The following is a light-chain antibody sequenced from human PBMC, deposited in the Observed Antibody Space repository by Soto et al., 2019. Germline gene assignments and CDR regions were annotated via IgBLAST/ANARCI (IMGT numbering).Light chain of an antibody. V-gene: IGLV1-47*02. Sequence: QSVLTQPPSASATPGQRGTISCSGSSANIGNNNAYWYQHVPGTAPKLIIHHNTLRPSWVPDRFSGSKSGTSASLAIRGLQSDDESDYDCAAWYDRLGDVVFGGGTKLTVL. J-gene: IGLJ2*01. CDR3: AAWYDRLGDVV. CDR2: HNT. CDR1: SANIGNNN.